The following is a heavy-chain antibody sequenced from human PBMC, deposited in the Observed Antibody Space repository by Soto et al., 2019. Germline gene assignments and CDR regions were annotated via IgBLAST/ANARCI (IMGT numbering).Heavy chain of an antibody. CDR1: GFTFSAYW. D-gene: IGHD6-25*01. V-gene: IGHV3-7*01. J-gene: IGHJ4*02. CDR3: ARDPGIAAAGTVGYFDF. Sequence: GGSLRLSCAASGFTFSAYWMTWVRQAPGKGLEWVARIQPEGSEKHYVDSLKGRLTISRDNAKKSLFLQMNGLRVEDTGLYYCARDPGIAAAGTVGYFDFWGQGILVTVSS. CDR2: IQPEGSEK.